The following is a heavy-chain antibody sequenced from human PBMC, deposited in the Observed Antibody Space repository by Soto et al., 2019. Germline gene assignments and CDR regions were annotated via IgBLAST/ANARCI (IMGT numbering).Heavy chain of an antibody. CDR2: IYYSGST. CDR3: ARGIRVGATFYGMDV. V-gene: IGHV4-39*01. CDR1: GGSISSSSYY. J-gene: IGHJ6*02. D-gene: IGHD1-26*01. Sequence: SETLSLTCTVSGGSISSSSYYWGWIRQTPGKGLEWIGSIYYSGSTYYNPSLKSRVTISVDTSKNQFSLKLSSATAADTAVYYCARGIRVGATFYGMDVWGQGTTVTVSS.